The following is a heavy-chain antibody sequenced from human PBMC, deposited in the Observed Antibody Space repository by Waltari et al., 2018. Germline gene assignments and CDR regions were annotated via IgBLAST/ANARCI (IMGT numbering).Heavy chain of an antibody. CDR3: ASDPPKGDYYYYGLDF. Sequence: QVQLVQSGAEVKRPGASVKVSCRVSGYSLTQLSMHWVRQAPGKGLEWMGFFDPEDNETTYTQNLQGRVTMTEDTSTDTAYMELAGLRFEDTAVYYCASDPPKGDYYYYGLDFWGQGTTVTVSS. V-gene: IGHV1-24*01. CDR2: FDPEDNET. J-gene: IGHJ6*02. CDR1: GYSLTQLS.